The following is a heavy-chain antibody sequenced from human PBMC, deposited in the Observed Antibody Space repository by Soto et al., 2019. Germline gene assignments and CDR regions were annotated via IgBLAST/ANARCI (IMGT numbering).Heavy chain of an antibody. CDR3: ARDQGLYVHTGMVIDYYGMDV. J-gene: IGHJ6*02. V-gene: IGHV1-69*01. D-gene: IGHD5-18*01. CDR2: VIPNFETT. Sequence: QVRLVQSGAAVRKPGSSVKVSCEASGGTFNSFAISWVRQAPGQGLEWMGGVIPNFETTNYAQKFQGRVTIPADESTATAYMELTNLTSEDTAVYYCARDQGLYVHTGMVIDYYGMDVWGQGTTVTVSS. CDR1: GGTFNSFA.